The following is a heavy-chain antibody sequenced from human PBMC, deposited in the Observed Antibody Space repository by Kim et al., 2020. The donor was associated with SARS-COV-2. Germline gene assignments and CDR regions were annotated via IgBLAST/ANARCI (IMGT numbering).Heavy chain of an antibody. CDR1: GLTFRNYG. V-gene: IGHV3-30*18. CDR3: AKGPIAVVPGGKMSLDP. Sequence: GGSLRLSCAASGLTFRNYGMHWVRQAPGKGLEWVADISYDGTIQYYGDSVEGRFTVSRDNSKNTLYLQMNSVRVEDTAVYYCAKGPIAVVPGGKMSLDPWGQGTLVTVSS. J-gene: IGHJ5*02. D-gene: IGHD2-2*01. CDR2: ISYDGTIQ.